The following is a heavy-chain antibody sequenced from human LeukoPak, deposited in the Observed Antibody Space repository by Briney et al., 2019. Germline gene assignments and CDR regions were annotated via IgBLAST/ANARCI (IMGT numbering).Heavy chain of an antibody. J-gene: IGHJ4*02. Sequence: GGSLRLSCAASGFTFSNTWMNWVRQAPGKGLEWVGRIQSKTDGGTTEYAAPGKGRFTISRDDSKTTLYLQMNSLKTEDTAVYYCATLTVRGVINIWGQGTLVTVSS. CDR2: IQSKTDGGTT. CDR1: GFTFSNTW. D-gene: IGHD3-10*01. V-gene: IGHV3-15*01. CDR3: ATLTVRGVINI.